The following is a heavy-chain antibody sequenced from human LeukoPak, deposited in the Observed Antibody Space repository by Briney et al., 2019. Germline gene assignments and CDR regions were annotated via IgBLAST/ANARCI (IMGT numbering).Heavy chain of an antibody. J-gene: IGHJ6*02. CDR2: INPNSGGT. Sequence: ASVKVSCKPSGYTFTDFYMHWVRQAPGQGLEWVGWINPNSGGTNYAQKFQGRVTMTRDTSISTAYMELSSLRSEDTAVYYCARIGGYDKGDGMDVWGQGTTVTVSS. CDR3: ARIGGYDKGDGMDV. CDR1: GYTFTDFY. V-gene: IGHV1-2*02. D-gene: IGHD5-12*01.